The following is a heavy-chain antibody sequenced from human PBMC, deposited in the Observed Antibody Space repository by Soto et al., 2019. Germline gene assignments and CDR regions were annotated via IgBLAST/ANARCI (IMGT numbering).Heavy chain of an antibody. Sequence: EVQLLESGGGLVQPGGSLRLSCATSGFSFSTYPMSWVRQAPGKGLEWVTAISANGRGTSYADSVKGRFTILRDNSKNTLVLQMNSLRADDTAVYFCVKKRSYDRTNYDHFDYWGQGTLVTVSS. CDR3: VKKRSYDRTNYDHFDY. CDR2: ISANGRGT. CDR1: GFSFSTYP. J-gene: IGHJ4*02. D-gene: IGHD3-22*01. V-gene: IGHV3-23*01.